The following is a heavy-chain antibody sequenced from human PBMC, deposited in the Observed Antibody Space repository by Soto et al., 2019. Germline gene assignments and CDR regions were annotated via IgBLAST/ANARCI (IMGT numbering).Heavy chain of an antibody. Sequence: SVKVSCKASGGTFSSYATSWVRQAPGQGLEWMGGIIPIFGTANYAQKFQGRVTITADKSTSTAYMELSSLRSEDTAVYYCATSPKGYYGSGSYPFDPWGQGTLVTVSS. CDR3: ATSPKGYYGSGSYPFDP. D-gene: IGHD3-10*01. V-gene: IGHV1-69*06. J-gene: IGHJ5*02. CDR2: IIPIFGTA. CDR1: GGTFSSYA.